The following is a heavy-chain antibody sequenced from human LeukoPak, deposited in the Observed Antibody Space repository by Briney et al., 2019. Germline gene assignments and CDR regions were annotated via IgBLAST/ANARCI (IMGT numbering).Heavy chain of an antibody. D-gene: IGHD5-18*01. V-gene: IGHV3-30-3*01. CDR3: ARVPVGQYSYDS. CDR1: RFIFSSYA. CDR2: ISYDGSNK. J-gene: IGHJ5*02. Sequence: GGSLRLSCAGSRFIFSSYAMHWVRQAPGKGLEWVAVISYDGSNKYYADSVKGRFTISRDNSKNTLYLQMDSLRTEDTAVYYCARVPVGQYSYDSWGQGSLVTVSS.